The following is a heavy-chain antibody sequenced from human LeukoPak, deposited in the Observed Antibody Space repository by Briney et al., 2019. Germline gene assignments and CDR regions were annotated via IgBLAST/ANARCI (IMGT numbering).Heavy chain of an antibody. D-gene: IGHD6-19*01. CDR3: ARALTRYSTAWYGY. V-gene: IGHV1-18*01. CDR2: ISAYNGNT. Sequence: ASVKLSCKASGYTFTSYGISWVRQAPGQGLEWRGWISAYNGNTNYAQKLQGRVTMTTDTSTSTAYMELRGLRSDDTALYYCARALTRYSTAWYGYWGQGTLVTVSS. CDR1: GYTFTSYG. J-gene: IGHJ4*02.